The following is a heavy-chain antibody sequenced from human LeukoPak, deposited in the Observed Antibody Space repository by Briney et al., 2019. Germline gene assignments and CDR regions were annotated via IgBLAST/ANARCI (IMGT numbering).Heavy chain of an antibody. CDR1: GFTFSSYG. V-gene: IGHV3-23*01. CDR3: TRPDDYGDY. D-gene: IGHD1-14*01. Sequence: GGSLRLSCAASGFTFSSYGMSWVRQAPGKGLEWVSAISGSGGSTYYADSVKGRFTISRDNSKNTLYLQMNSPRAEETAVYYCTRPDDYGDYWGQGTLVTVSS. J-gene: IGHJ4*02. CDR2: ISGSGGST.